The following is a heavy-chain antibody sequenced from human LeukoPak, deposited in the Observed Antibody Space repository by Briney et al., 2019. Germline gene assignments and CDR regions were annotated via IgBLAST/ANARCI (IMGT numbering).Heavy chain of an antibody. CDR3: ARDSLDYFDY. Sequence: PSETLSLTCTVSGGSLSSYYWSWIRQPPGKGLEWIGYIYYSGSTNYNPSLKSRVTISVDTSKNQFSLKLSSVTAADTAVYYCARDSLDYFDYWGQGTLVTVSS. CDR1: GGSLSSYY. CDR2: IYYSGST. J-gene: IGHJ4*02. V-gene: IGHV4-59*01.